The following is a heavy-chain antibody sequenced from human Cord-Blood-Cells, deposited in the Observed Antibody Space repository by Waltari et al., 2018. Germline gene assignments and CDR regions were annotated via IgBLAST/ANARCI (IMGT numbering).Heavy chain of an antibody. CDR1: GYTFTGYY. CDR3: AREGCTNGVCWVNAFDI. J-gene: IGHJ3*02. CDR2: INPNSGGT. D-gene: IGHD2-8*01. V-gene: IGHV1-2*02. Sequence: QVQLVQSGAEVKKPGASVKVSCKASGYTFTGYYMHWVRQAPGKGLEWMGWINPNSGGTNYAQKFKGRVTMTRDTSISTAYMELSRLRSDDTAVYYCAREGCTNGVCWVNAFDIWGQGTMVTVSS.